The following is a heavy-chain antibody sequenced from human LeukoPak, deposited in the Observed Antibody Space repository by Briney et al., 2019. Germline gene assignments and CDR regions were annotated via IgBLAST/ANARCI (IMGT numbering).Heavy chain of an antibody. CDR3: AREPAAGARLRYFDSY. Sequence: PSETLSLTCTVSGGSISSGSYYWSWIRQPAGKGLEWIGRIYTSGSTNYNPSLKSRVTISVDTSKNQFSLKLSSVTAADTAVYYCAREPAAGARLRYFDSYWGQGTLVTVSS. CDR2: IYTSGST. D-gene: IGHD3-9*01. V-gene: IGHV4-61*02. J-gene: IGHJ4*02. CDR1: GGSISSGSYY.